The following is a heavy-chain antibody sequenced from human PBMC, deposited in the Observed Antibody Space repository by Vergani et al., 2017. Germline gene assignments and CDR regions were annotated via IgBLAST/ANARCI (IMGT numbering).Heavy chain of an antibody. D-gene: IGHD2-15*01. CDR3: ARAGYCSGGSCAAPSHFDY. J-gene: IGHJ4*02. V-gene: IGHV1-69*06. CDR2: IIPIFGTA. CDR1: GGTFSSYA. Sequence: QVQLVQSGAEVKKPGSSVKVSCKASGGTFSSYAISWVRQAPGQGLEWMGGIIPIFGTANYAQKFHGRVTITADKSTSTAYMELSSLRSEDTAVYYCARAGYCSGGSCAAPSHFDYGGQGTLVTVSS.